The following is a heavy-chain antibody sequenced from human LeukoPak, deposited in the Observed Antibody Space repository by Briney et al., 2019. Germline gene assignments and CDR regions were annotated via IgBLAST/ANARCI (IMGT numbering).Heavy chain of an antibody. CDR3: ARGLAIFGVVIPTFFDS. CDR2: INPNSGGT. V-gene: IGHV1-2*02. D-gene: IGHD3-3*01. Sequence: ASVKVSCKASGYIFTGYYIHWVRQAPGQGLEWMGWINPNSGGTDYAQKFQGRVIMTRDTSITTAHMELNSLISDDTAVYYCARGLAIFGVVIPTFFDSWGQGTLVTVSS. CDR1: GYIFTGYY. J-gene: IGHJ4*02.